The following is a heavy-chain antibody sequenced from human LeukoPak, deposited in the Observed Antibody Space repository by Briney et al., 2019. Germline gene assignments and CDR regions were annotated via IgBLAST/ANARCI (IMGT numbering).Heavy chain of an antibody. V-gene: IGHV4-34*01. CDR2: INHSGST. D-gene: IGHD4-17*01. CDR1: GGSFSGYY. J-gene: IGHJ4*02. Sequence: PSETLSLTCAVYGGSFSGYYWSWIRQPPGKGLEWIGDINHSGSTNYNPSLKSRVTISVDTSKNQFSLKLSSVTAADTAVYYCARTGLYGDYGKLRAYYFDYWGQGTLVTVSS. CDR3: ARTGLYGDYGKLRAYYFDY.